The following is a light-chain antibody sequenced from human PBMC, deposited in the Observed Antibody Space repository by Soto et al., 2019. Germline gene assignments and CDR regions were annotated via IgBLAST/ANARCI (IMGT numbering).Light chain of an antibody. CDR2: WAS. Sequence: DIVMTQSPDSLAVSLGERATINCKSSQSVLYSSNNKNYLAWYQQKPGQPPKLLIYWASTLESGVPDRFSGRGAGTDFTLTISSLQAEDVAVYYCQQYYSTPPYTFGQGTKLEIK. CDR1: QSVLYSSNNKNY. CDR3: QQYYSTPPYT. J-gene: IGKJ2*01. V-gene: IGKV4-1*01.